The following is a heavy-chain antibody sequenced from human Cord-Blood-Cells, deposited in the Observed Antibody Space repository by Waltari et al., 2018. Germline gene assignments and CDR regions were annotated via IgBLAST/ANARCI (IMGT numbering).Heavy chain of an antibody. V-gene: IGHV4-4*07. CDR1: GGSISSYY. CDR2: SYTSGST. D-gene: IGHD1-26*01. J-gene: IGHJ4*02. CDR3: ARATVGATNFDY. Sequence: QVQLQESGPGLVKPSETLSLTCTVSGGSISSYYWSWIRHRAAKGLEWIGRSYTSGSTNYNPSLTSRVTMSVATSKTQFSLNLSSVTAADTAVYYCARATVGATNFDYWGQGTLVTVSS.